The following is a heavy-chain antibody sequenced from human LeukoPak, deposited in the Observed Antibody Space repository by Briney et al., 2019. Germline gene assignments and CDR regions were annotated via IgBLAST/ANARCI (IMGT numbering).Heavy chain of an antibody. V-gene: IGHV3-48*04. CDR2: ISSSSTTI. Sequence: PGGSLRLSCAASGFTFSSYNMNWVRQAPGKGLEWVSYISSSSTTIYYADSVKGRFTISRDNAKNSLDLQMNSLRVEDTAVYYCARGRPSDYWGQGTLVTVSS. J-gene: IGHJ4*02. CDR3: ARGRPSDY. CDR1: GFTFSSYN.